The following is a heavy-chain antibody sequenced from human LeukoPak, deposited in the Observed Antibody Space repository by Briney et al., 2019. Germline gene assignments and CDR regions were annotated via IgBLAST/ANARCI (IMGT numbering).Heavy chain of an antibody. CDR3: GRGTIAVVAADLRTDQ. V-gene: IGHV1-2*02. J-gene: IGHJ4*02. D-gene: IGHD2-15*01. CDR1: GYTFTGYY. Sequence: ASVKVSCKASGYTFTGYYMHWVRQAPGQGLEWMGLINPNSGGTNYAQKFQGRVTMTRDTSISTAYMELSSLTFDDTAVYYCGRGTIAVVAADLRTDQWGQGTLVIVSS. CDR2: INPNSGGT.